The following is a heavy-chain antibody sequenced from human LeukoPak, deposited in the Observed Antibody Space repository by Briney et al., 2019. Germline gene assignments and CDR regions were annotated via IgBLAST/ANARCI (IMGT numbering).Heavy chain of an antibody. Sequence: GGSLRLSCAASGCTFSSYSMNWVRQAPGKGLEWVSSISSSSSYIYYADSVKGRFTISRDNAKNSLYLQMNSLRAEDTAVYYCALRPLRVRGVYENHYFDYWGQGTLVTVSS. CDR1: GCTFSSYS. CDR2: ISSSSSYI. V-gene: IGHV3-21*01. CDR3: ALRPLRVRGVYENHYFDY. J-gene: IGHJ4*02. D-gene: IGHD3-10*01.